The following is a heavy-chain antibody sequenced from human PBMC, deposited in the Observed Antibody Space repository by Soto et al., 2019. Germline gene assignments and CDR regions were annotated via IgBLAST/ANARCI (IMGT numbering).Heavy chain of an antibody. J-gene: IGHJ3*02. CDR1: GFTFSSYS. Sequence: GGSLRLSCAASGFTFSSYSMNWVRQAPGKGLEWVSSISSSSSYIYYADSVKGRFTISRDNAKNSLYLQMNSLRAEDTAVYYCARDLEGSGPSDAFDIWGQGTMVTVSS. CDR2: ISSSSSYI. D-gene: IGHD2-15*01. CDR3: ARDLEGSGPSDAFDI. V-gene: IGHV3-21*01.